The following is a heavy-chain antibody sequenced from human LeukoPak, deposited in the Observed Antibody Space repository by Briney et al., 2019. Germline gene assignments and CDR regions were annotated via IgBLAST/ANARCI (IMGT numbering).Heavy chain of an antibody. Sequence: ASVKVSCKASGYTFTSYGISWVRQAPGQGREGMGWISAYNGNTNYAQKLQGRVTMTTDTSTSTAYMELRSLRSDDTAVYYCARDRLLRYFDWLLYKANWFDPWGQGTLVTVSS. CDR2: ISAYNGNT. CDR3: ARDRLLRYFDWLLYKANWFDP. CDR1: GYTFTSYG. D-gene: IGHD3-9*01. J-gene: IGHJ5*02. V-gene: IGHV1-18*01.